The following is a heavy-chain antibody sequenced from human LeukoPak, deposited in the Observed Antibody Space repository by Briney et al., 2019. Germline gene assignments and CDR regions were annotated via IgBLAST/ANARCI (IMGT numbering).Heavy chain of an antibody. CDR1: AGSISRYY. CDR2: IYTSGST. D-gene: IGHD3/OR15-3a*01. J-gene: IGHJ4*02. CDR3: ARESTGYYTSIDY. V-gene: IGHV4-4*07. Sequence: PSETLSLTCTVSAGSISRYYWSWIRQPAGKGLEWIGRIYTSGSTNYNPSLKSRVTMSVDTSKNQFSLKLTSVTAANTALYYCARESTGYYTSIDYWGQGTLVTASS.